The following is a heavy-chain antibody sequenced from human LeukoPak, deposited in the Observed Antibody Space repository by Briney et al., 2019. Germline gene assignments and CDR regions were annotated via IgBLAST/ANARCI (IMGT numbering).Heavy chain of an antibody. CDR1: GFNFKNYW. D-gene: IGHD2-2*01. V-gene: IGHV3-7*01. J-gene: IGHJ4*02. CDR2: IKQDGSEK. Sequence: GGSLRLSCAASGFNFKNYWMTWVRQAPGRGLEWVAKIKQDGSEKDYVDSVKGRFTISRDNAKNSLYLQMNSLRADDTAVYYCAAHQSLGFWGQGTLVTVSS. CDR3: AAHQSLGF.